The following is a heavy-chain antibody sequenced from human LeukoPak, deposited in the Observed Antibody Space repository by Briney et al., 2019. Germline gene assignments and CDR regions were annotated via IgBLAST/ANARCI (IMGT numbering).Heavy chain of an antibody. CDR3: ARDSTEGYSSGWHFDY. J-gene: IGHJ4*02. Sequence: GGSLRLSCAASGFTFSNYGMHWVRQAPGKGLEWVTCIRNDGSNKYYADSVKGRFTISRDNSKNTLYLQMNSLRAEDTAVYYCARDSTEGYSSGWHFDYWGQGTLVTVSS. CDR1: GFTFSNYG. CDR2: IRNDGSNK. V-gene: IGHV3-30*02. D-gene: IGHD6-19*01.